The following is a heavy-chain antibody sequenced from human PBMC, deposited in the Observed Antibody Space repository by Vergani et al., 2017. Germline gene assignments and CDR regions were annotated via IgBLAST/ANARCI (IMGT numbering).Heavy chain of an antibody. CDR1: GFTFSSYW. CDR2: IKQDGSEK. Sequence: EVQLVESGGGLVQPGGSLRLSCAASGFTFSSYWMSWVRQAPGKGLEWVANIKQDGSEKYYVDSVKGRFTISRDNAKNSLYLQMNSLRAEDTAVYYCAXAPGGVSRRSIAARPVGYWGQGTLVTVSS. V-gene: IGHV3-7*01. D-gene: IGHD6-6*01. J-gene: IGHJ4*02. CDR3: AXAPGGVSRRSIAARPVGY.